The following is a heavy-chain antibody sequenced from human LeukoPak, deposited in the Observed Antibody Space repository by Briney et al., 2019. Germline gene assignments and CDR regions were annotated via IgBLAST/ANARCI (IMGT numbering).Heavy chain of an antibody. V-gene: IGHV3-11*01. Sequence: GGSLRLSCAASGSTFSDYYMSWIRQAPGAGLEWVAYISPSGSTIFYADSVKGRFTISRDNAKNSLYLQMNSLRAEDTAVYYCARPRNDGYNYYYYFDYWGQGTLVTVSS. D-gene: IGHD5-24*01. CDR1: GSTFSDYY. J-gene: IGHJ4*02. CDR2: ISPSGSTI. CDR3: ARPRNDGYNYYYYFDY.